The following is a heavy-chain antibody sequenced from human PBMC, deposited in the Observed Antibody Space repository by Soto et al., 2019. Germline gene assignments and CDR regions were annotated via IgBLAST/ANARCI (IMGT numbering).Heavy chain of an antibody. D-gene: IGHD3-10*01. CDR2: INHSGST. CDR1: GGSFSGYY. V-gene: IGHV4-34*01. Sequence: PSETLSLTCAVYGGSFSGYYWSWIRQPPGKGLEWIGEINHSGSTNYNPSLKSRVTISVDTSKNQFSLKLSSVTAADTAVYYCAGGIERRYYYGSGSYGFWGQGTLVTVSS. J-gene: IGHJ4*02. CDR3: AGGIERRYYYGSGSYGF.